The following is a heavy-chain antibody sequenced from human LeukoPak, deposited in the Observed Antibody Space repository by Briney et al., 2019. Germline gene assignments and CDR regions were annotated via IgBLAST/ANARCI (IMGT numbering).Heavy chain of an antibody. V-gene: IGHV1-2*02. D-gene: IGHD2-2*01. Sequence: ASVKVSCKASGYTFTGYYMHWVRQAPGQGLEWMGWINPNSGGINYAQKFQGRVTMTRDTSISTAYMELSRLRSDDTAVYYCAGELGYQLPRDAFDIWGQGTMVTVSS. CDR1: GYTFTGYY. CDR3: AGELGYQLPRDAFDI. J-gene: IGHJ3*02. CDR2: INPNSGGI.